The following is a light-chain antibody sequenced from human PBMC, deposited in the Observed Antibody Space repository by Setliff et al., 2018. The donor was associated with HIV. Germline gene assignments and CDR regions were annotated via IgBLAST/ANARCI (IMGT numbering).Light chain of an antibody. Sequence: QSALTQPASVSGSPGQAITISCTGTRSDVGGYNSVSWYQQLPGKAPKVIIYDVTKRPSGVSNRFSGSKSGNTASLTISGLQAEDESNFYCSSYTSSSTFVFGGGTKVTVL. CDR3: SSYTSSSTFV. CDR1: RSDVGGYNS. J-gene: IGLJ2*01. CDR2: DVT. V-gene: IGLV2-14*01.